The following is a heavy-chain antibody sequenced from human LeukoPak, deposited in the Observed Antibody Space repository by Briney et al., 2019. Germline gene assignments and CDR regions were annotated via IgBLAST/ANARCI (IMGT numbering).Heavy chain of an antibody. D-gene: IGHD6-19*01. V-gene: IGHV3-30*18. CDR3: AKVLAGTFDY. CDR2: ISYDGSNK. J-gene: IGHJ4*02. Sequence: GGSLRLSCAASGFTFSSYGMHWVRQAPGKGLEWVAVISYDGSNKYYADSVKGRFTISRDSSKNTLYLQMNSLRAEDTAVYYCAKVLAGTFDYWGQGTLVTVSS. CDR1: GFTFSSYG.